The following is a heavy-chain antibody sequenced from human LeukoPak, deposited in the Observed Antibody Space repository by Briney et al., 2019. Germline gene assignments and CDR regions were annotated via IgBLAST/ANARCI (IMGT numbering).Heavy chain of an antibody. V-gene: IGHV3-23*01. D-gene: IGHD2-15*01. CDR2: ISGSGGST. Sequence: PGGSLRLSCAASGFTFSSYAMSWVRQAPGKGLEWVSAISGSGGSTYYADSVKGRFTISRDNSKNTLYLQMNSLRAEDRAVYYCAAIGSLGYCSGGSCNGDYWGQGTLVTVSS. CDR1: GFTFSSYA. J-gene: IGHJ4*02. CDR3: AAIGSLGYCSGGSCNGDY.